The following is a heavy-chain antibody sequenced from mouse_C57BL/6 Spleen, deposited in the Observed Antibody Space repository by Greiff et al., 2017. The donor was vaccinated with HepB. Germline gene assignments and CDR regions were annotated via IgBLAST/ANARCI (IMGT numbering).Heavy chain of an antibody. CDR3: VRHARYGYDEWFAY. CDR1: GFSFNTYA. D-gene: IGHD2-2*01. CDR2: IRSKSNNYAT. Sequence: EVQLVESGGGLVQPKGSLKLSCAASGFSFNTYAMNWVRQAPGKGLEWVARIRSKSNNYATYYADSVKDRFTISRDDSESMLYLQMNNLKTEDTAMYYCVRHARYGYDEWFAYWGQGTLVTVSA. J-gene: IGHJ3*01. V-gene: IGHV10-1*01.